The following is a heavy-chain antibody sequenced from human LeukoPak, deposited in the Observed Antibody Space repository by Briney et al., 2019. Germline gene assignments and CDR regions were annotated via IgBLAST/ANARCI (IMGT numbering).Heavy chain of an antibody. CDR3: ARDRGSIGNYYFDY. V-gene: IGHV3-7*01. Sequence: PGGSLRLSCAASGFTFSSYWMSWVRQAPGKGLEWVANIKQDGSEKYYVDSVKGRFTISRDNAKNSLYLQMNSLRAEDTAVYYCARDRGSIGNYYFDYWGQGTLVTVSS. J-gene: IGHJ4*02. CDR1: GFTFSSYW. CDR2: IKQDGSEK. D-gene: IGHD1-26*01.